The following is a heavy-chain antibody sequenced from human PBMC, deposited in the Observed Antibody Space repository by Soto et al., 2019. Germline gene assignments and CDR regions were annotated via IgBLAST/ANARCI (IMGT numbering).Heavy chain of an antibody. D-gene: IGHD3-16*02. J-gene: IGHJ6*03. CDR1: GGTFSNYT. Sequence: QVQLVQSGAEVKKPGSSVRVSCKASGGTFSNYTLSWVRQAPGQGLEWMGRIIPIIGIVNYAQKFQGRVTITADKSTSTSYLELSSRRSEYTAIYCCASDTFGGVIDYYYSMVVWSKWTTVTVSS. V-gene: IGHV1-69*02. CDR2: IIPIIGIV. CDR3: ASDTFGGVIDYYYSMVV.